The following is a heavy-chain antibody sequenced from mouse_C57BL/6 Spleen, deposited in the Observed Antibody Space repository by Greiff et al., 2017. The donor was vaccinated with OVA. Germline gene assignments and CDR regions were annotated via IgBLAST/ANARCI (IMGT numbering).Heavy chain of an antibody. V-gene: IGHV1-26*01. Sequence: EVQLQQSGPELVKPGASVKISCKASGYTFTDYYMNWVKQSHGQSLEWIGDINPNNGGTSYNQKFKGKATLTVDKSSSTAYMELRSLTSGDSAVYYCARSGFITTVVDYFDCWGKGTTLTVSS. CDR1: GYTFTDYY. CDR2: INPNNGGT. D-gene: IGHD1-1*01. J-gene: IGHJ2*01. CDR3: ARSGFITTVVDYFDC.